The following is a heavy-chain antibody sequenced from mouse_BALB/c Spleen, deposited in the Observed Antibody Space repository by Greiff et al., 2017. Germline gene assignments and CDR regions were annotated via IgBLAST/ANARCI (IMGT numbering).Heavy chain of an antibody. CDR2: IDPSDSET. D-gene: IGHD2-10*02. CDR1: GFSFTSYW. Sequence: QVQLQQSGPELVRPGASVKISCKASGFSFTSYWMHWVKQRPGQGLEWIGMIDPSDSETSLNQKFKDKATLTVDKSSSTAYMQLSSPTSEDSAVYYCAREKYGGFAYWGQGTLVTVSA. CDR3: AREKYGGFAY. V-gene: IGHV1S126*01. J-gene: IGHJ3*01.